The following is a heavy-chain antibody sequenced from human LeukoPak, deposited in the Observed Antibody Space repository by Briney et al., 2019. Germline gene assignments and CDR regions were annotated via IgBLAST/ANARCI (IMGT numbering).Heavy chain of an antibody. Sequence: PSETLSLTCTVSGDSVSNGNYYWSWLRQPPGKALEWIGYIYYTGKTYYNPSLEGRVTILVDTSRNHFSVKLSSVTAADTAVYYCARSQNYYGSGDYWSQGTLVTVSS. V-gene: IGHV4-61*03. CDR1: GDSVSNGNYY. CDR2: IYYTGKT. J-gene: IGHJ4*02. D-gene: IGHD3-10*01. CDR3: ARSQNYYGSGDY.